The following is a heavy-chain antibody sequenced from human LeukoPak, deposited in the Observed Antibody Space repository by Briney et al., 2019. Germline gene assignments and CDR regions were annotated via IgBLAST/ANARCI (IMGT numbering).Heavy chain of an antibody. CDR1: GFTVSSNY. J-gene: IGHJ4*02. CDR3: AKNLVFLEWLFRGGVDY. CDR2: IYSGGST. D-gene: IGHD3-3*02. Sequence: GGSLRLSCAASGFTVSSNYMSWVRQAPGKGLEWVSVIYSGGSTYYADSVKGRFTISRDNSKNTLYLQMNSLRAEDTAVYYCAKNLVFLEWLFRGGVDYWGQGTLVTVSS. V-gene: IGHV3-53*05.